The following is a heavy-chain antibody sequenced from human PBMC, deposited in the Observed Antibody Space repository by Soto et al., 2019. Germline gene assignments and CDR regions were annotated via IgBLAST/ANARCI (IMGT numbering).Heavy chain of an antibody. J-gene: IGHJ4*02. Sequence: PSGTLSLTCAVYGGSFSGYYWSWIRQPPGKGLEWIGENNHSGSTNYNPSLKSRVTISVDTPKNQFSLKLCSVTAADTAVYYCARGWDIVVVVAESYFDYWGQGTLVTVSS. V-gene: IGHV4-34*01. CDR1: GGSFSGYY. CDR3: ARGWDIVVVVAESYFDY. CDR2: NNHSGST. D-gene: IGHD2-15*01.